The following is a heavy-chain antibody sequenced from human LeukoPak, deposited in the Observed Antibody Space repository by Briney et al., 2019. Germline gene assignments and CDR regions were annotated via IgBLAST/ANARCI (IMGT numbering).Heavy chain of an antibody. D-gene: IGHD3-22*01. CDR3: ARGSPPRYYYDSSQRWFDP. CDR1: GGSFSGYY. Sequence: PSETLSLTCAVYGGSFSGYYWSWIRQPPGKGLEWIGEINHSGSTNYNPSLKSRVTISVDTSKNQFSLKLSSVTAADTAVYYCARGSPPRYYYDSSQRWFDPWGQGILVTVSS. J-gene: IGHJ5*02. CDR2: INHSGST. V-gene: IGHV4-34*01.